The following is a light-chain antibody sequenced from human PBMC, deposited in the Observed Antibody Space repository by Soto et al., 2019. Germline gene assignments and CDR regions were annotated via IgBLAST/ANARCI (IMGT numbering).Light chain of an antibody. J-gene: IGKJ5*01. CDR1: QSVSTY. CDR3: QQRSDWPPIT. Sequence: ERVMTQSPATLSVSLRDRSTLXXRGSQSVSTYLAWYQQKPGQAPRLIXYDASNRATGIPARFSGSGSGTDFTLTISSLEPEDFAVYYCQQRSDWPPITFGQGTRLDIK. CDR2: DAS. V-gene: IGKV3-11*01.